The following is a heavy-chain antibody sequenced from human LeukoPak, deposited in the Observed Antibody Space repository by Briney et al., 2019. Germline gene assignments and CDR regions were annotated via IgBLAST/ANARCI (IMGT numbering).Heavy chain of an antibody. J-gene: IGHJ4*02. CDR3: AREESSSSGYYFDY. Sequence: GESLRLSCAASGFAASGFTFSTFGMHWVRQAPGKGLEWVSSISSNSNIYYADSVKGRFTISRDNAKNSLYLQMNSLRVEDTAVYYCAREESSSSGYYFDYWGQGALVTVSS. V-gene: IGHV3-21*01. CDR2: ISSNSNI. D-gene: IGHD6-6*01. CDR1: GFAASGFTFSTFG.